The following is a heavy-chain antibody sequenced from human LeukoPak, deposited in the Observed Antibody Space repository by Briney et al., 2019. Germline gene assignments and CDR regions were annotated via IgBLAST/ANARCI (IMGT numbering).Heavy chain of an antibody. V-gene: IGHV3-11*06. J-gene: IGHJ3*02. Sequence: GGSLRLSCAASGFTFSDYYMSWIRQAPGKGLEWVSYISSSSSYTNYADSVKGRFTISRDNAKNSLYLQMNSLRAEDTAVYYCARVLPAVAGRGAFDIWGQGTMATVSS. CDR1: GFTFSDYY. D-gene: IGHD6-19*01. CDR3: ARVLPAVAGRGAFDI. CDR2: ISSSSSYT.